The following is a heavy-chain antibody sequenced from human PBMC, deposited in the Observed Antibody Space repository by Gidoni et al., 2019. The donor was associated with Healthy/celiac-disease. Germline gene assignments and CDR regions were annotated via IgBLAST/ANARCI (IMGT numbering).Heavy chain of an antibody. D-gene: IGHD3-22*01. J-gene: IGHJ5*02. CDR2: IYYSGST. Sequence: QVQLQESGPGLVKPSQTLSLTCTVSGGSISRGGYYWSWIRQHPGKGLEWIGYIYYSGSTYYNPSLKSRVTISVDTSKNQFSLKLSSVTAADTAVYYCARQIITMIARANWFDPWGQGTLVTVSS. CDR3: ARQIITMIARANWFDP. CDR1: GGSISRGGYY. V-gene: IGHV4-31*03.